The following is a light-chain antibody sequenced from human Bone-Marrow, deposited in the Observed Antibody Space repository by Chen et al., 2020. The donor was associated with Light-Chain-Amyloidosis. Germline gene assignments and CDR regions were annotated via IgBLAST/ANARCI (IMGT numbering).Light chain of an antibody. CDR2: GAS. V-gene: IGKV3-15*01. J-gene: IGKJ3*01. Sequence: EIVMTQSPATLSVSPGERATLSCRASQSINYKLAWYQHKPGQAPRLLIYGASTRATGIPARFSGSESGTEFTLTISSMESEDVAIYYCQQYNNWPGTFGPGTKVDIK. CDR3: QQYNNWPGT. CDR1: QSINYK.